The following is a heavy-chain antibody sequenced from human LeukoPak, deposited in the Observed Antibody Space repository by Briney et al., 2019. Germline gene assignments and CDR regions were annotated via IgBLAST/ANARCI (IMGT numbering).Heavy chain of an antibody. J-gene: IGHJ3*02. V-gene: IGHV3-64*01. CDR1: RFTFSSYA. CDR2: ISSNGGST. CDR3: ARERSLDYYDSSGYYYGDAFDI. D-gene: IGHD3-22*01. Sequence: TGGSLRLSCAASRFTFSSYAMHWVRQAPGKGLEYVSAISSNGGSTYYANSVKGRFTISRDNSKNTLYLQMGSLRAEDMAVYYCARERSLDYYDSSGYYYGDAFDIWGQGTMVTVSS.